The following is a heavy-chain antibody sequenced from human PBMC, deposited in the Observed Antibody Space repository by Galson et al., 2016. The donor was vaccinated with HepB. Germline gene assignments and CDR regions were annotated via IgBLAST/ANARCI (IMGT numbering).Heavy chain of an antibody. V-gene: IGHV3-30*03. J-gene: IGHJ4*02. CDR2: ISYDGSNK. CDR1: GFTFSSYG. D-gene: IGHD1-26*01. CDR3: ARLEYSGSYGAPY. Sequence: SLRLSCAASGFTFSSYGMHWVRQAPGKGLEWVAVISYDGSNKYYADSVKGRFTISRDNSKNTLYLQMDSLTAADTAVYYCARLEYSGSYGAPYWGQGTLVTVSS.